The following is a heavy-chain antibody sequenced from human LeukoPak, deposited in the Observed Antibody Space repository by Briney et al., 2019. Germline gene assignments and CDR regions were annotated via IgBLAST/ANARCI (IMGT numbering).Heavy chain of an antibody. CDR3: AKGVAAAVAFDY. Sequence: GWSLRLSCASSGFTFSSYAMSWVRQAPGKGLEWVSAISGSGGSTYYADSVKGRFTISRDNSKNTLYLQMNSLRAEDTAVYYCAKGVAAAVAFDYWGQGTLVTVSS. D-gene: IGHD6-13*01. CDR1: GFTFSSYA. CDR2: ISGSGGST. V-gene: IGHV3-23*01. J-gene: IGHJ4*02.